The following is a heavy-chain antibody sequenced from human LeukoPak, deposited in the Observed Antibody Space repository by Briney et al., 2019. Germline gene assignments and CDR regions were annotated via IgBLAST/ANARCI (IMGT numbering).Heavy chain of an antibody. CDR2: IIPIFGTA. CDR3: AREGDYCSSTSCCIFGYAFDI. V-gene: IGHV1-69*13. J-gene: IGHJ3*02. CDR1: GGTFSSYA. D-gene: IGHD2-2*01. Sequence: SVKVSCKASGGTFSSYAISWVRQAPGQGLEWMGGIIPIFGTANYAQKFQGRVTITADESTSTAYMELSSLRSEDTAVHYCAREGDYCSSTSCCIFGYAFDIWGQGTMVTVSS.